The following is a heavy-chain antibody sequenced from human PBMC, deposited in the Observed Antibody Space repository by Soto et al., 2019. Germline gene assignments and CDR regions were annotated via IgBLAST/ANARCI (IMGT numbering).Heavy chain of an antibody. CDR2: IYYSGST. V-gene: IGHV4-39*01. D-gene: IGHD3-3*02. J-gene: IGHJ5*02. CDR1: GGSISSSSYY. Sequence: QLQLQESGPGLVRPSETLSLTCTVSGGSISSSSYYWGWIRQPPGKGLEWIGSIYYSGSTYYNPSLKSRVPISVDTSKNQFSLKLSSVTAADTAVYYCASPKIAFYNWFDPWGQGTLVTVSS. CDR3: ASPKIAFYNWFDP.